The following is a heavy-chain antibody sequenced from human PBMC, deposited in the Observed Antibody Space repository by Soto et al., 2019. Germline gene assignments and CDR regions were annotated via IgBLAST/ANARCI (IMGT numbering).Heavy chain of an antibody. Sequence: QVQVVQSGAEVKEPGSSVKVSCKTSVGTFSTSAISWVRQAPGQGLEWMGGIMPIFRTADYAQKFQGRVTITADESTTTAYLELSSLRSEDTAVYYCARDKDRAQLGGNYYCIMDVWGQGTTVTVTS. CDR1: VGTFSTSA. V-gene: IGHV1-69*12. D-gene: IGHD3-3*02. CDR2: IMPIFRTA. CDR3: ARDKDRAQLGGNYYCIMDV. J-gene: IGHJ6*02.